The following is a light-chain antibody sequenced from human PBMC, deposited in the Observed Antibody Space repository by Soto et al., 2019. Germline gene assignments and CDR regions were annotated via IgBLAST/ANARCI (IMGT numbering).Light chain of an antibody. V-gene: IGLV2-14*01. CDR3: GSYTTTGTVV. J-gene: IGLJ2*01. CDR2: EVS. Sequence: QSALTQPASVSGSPGQSITISCTGTSSDVGTYNSVSWFQQHPDKAPKLMIYEVSNRPSGVSDGFSGSKSGNTASLTISGLQAEYEADDYCGSYTTTGTVVFGGGTKLTVL. CDR1: SSDVGTYNS.